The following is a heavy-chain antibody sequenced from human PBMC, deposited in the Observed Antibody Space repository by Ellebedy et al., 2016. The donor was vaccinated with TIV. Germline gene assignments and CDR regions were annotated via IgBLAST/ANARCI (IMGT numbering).Heavy chain of an antibody. J-gene: IGHJ4*02. CDR1: GGSFSDYY. V-gene: IGHV4-34*01. Sequence: SETLSLXCAVHGGSFSDYYWSWIRQPPGKGLEWIGEIHHSGSTSYNPSLKSRVTMSVDTSKNQFSLKLSSVTAADTAVYYCATPQRHSSGWQGGFDYWGQGTLVTVSS. CDR2: IHHSGST. D-gene: IGHD6-19*01. CDR3: ATPQRHSSGWQGGFDY.